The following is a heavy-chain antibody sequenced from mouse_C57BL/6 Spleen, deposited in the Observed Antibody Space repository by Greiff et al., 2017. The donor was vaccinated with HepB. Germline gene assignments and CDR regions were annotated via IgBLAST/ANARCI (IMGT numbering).Heavy chain of an antibody. D-gene: IGHD1-1*01. V-gene: IGHV1-80*01. CDR2: IYPGDGDT. Sequence: VKLMESGAELVKPGASVKISCKASGYAFSSYWMNWVKQRPGKGLEWIGQIYPGDGDTNYNGKFKGKATLTADKSSSTAYMQLSSLTSEDSAVYFCARSSTTPSSYYFDYWGQGTTLTVSS. CDR1: GYAFSSYW. J-gene: IGHJ2*01. CDR3: ARSSTTPSSYYFDY.